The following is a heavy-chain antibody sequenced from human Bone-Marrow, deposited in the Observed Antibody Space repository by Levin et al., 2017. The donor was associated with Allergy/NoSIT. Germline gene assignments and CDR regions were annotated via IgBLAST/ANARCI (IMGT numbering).Heavy chain of an antibody. CDR1: GFTFSSYS. V-gene: IGHV3-21*01. J-gene: IGHJ5*02. CDR3: AREGSWYRQGWFDP. D-gene: IGHD6-13*01. CDR2: ISSSSSYI. Sequence: GGSLRLSCAASGFTFSSYSMNWVRQAPGKGLEWVSSISSSSSYIYYADSVKGRFTISRDNAKNSLYLQMNSLRAEDTAVYYCAREGSWYRQGWFDPWGQGTLVTVSS.